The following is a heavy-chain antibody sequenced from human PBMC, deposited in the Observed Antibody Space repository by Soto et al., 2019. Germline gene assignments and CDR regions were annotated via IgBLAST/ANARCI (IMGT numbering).Heavy chain of an antibody. Sequence: GASVKVSCKASGYTFTSYGISWVRQAPGQGLEWMGWISAYNGNTNYAQKLQGRVTMTTDTSTSTAYMELRSLRSGDTAVYYCARDQSFGGGSEYYYYYYYMDVWGKGNTVTVSS. D-gene: IGHD2-15*01. CDR2: ISAYNGNT. CDR3: ARDQSFGGGSEYYYYYYYMDV. CDR1: GYTFTSYG. V-gene: IGHV1-18*01. J-gene: IGHJ6*03.